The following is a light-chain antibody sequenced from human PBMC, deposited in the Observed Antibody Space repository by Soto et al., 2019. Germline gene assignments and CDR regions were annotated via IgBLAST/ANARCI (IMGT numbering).Light chain of an antibody. Sequence: DIQMTQSPSSLSASVGDRVTITCRASQSISSNLNWYQQKPAKAPKLLMYAASSLQSGVPSRFSGSGSGTDFTLTISSLQPEDFATYYCQQSYSTPPLTFGGGTKVAIK. J-gene: IGKJ4*01. CDR3: QQSYSTPPLT. CDR2: AAS. V-gene: IGKV1-39*01. CDR1: QSISSN.